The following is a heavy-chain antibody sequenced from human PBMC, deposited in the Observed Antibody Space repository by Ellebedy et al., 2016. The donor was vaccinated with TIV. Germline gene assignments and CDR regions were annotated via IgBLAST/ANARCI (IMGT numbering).Heavy chain of an antibody. D-gene: IGHD6-19*01. J-gene: IGHJ6*02. Sequence: ASVKVSCXASGYTFTGYYMHWVRQAPGQGLEWMGWINPNSGGTNYAQKFQGWVTMTRDTSISTAYMELSRLRSDDTAVYYCARGIAVAGPYWYYGMDVWGQGTTVTVSS. V-gene: IGHV1-2*04. CDR3: ARGIAVAGPYWYYGMDV. CDR2: INPNSGGT. CDR1: GYTFTGYY.